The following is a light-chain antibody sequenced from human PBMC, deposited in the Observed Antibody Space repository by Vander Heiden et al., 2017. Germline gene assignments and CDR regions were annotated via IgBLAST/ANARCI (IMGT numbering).Light chain of an antibody. CDR3: QQTNSAPWT. CDR1: QSISTY. J-gene: IGKJ1*01. Sequence: DIQMTQSPSYLSASVGDRVTIVCRASQSISTYLNWYQQKPGEAPKLLIYAASSLQSGVPSRFSGSGSGRDFTLTISSLQPEDFATYHCQQTNSAPWTFGQGTKVDIK. V-gene: IGKV1-39*01. CDR2: AAS.